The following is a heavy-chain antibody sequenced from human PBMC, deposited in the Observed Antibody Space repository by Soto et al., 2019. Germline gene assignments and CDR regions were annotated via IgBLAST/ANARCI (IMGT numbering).Heavy chain of an antibody. CDR1: GFTFSSYA. Sequence: QVQLVESGGGVVQPGRSLRLSCAASGFTFSSYAMHWVRQAPGKGLEWVAVISYDGSNKYYADSVKGRFTISRDNSKNPLYLQMNSLRAEDTAVYYCARDLTRGSRYYYYGMDVWGQGTTVTVSS. CDR2: ISYDGSNK. CDR3: ARDLTRGSRYYYYGMDV. J-gene: IGHJ6*02. D-gene: IGHD1-26*01. V-gene: IGHV3-30-3*01.